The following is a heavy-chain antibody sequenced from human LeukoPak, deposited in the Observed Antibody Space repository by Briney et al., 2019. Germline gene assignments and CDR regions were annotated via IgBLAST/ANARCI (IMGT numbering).Heavy chain of an antibody. CDR1: GYTFTVYY. CDR2: INPNSGGT. V-gene: IGHV1-2*04. D-gene: IGHD3-10*01. CDR3: ARGLGALWFGENDAFDI. J-gene: IGHJ3*02. Sequence: ASVKVSCKASGYTFTVYYMHWVRQAPGQGLEWVGWINPNSGGTNYAQKFQGWVTMTRDTSISTAYMELSRLRSDDTAVYYCARGLGALWFGENDAFDIWGQGTMVTVSS.